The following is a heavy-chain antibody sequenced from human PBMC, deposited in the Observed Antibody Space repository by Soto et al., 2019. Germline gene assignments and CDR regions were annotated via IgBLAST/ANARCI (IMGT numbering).Heavy chain of an antibody. CDR1: GYPFTSYD. D-gene: IGHD6-19*01. J-gene: IGHJ4*02. V-gene: IGHV1-18*04. CDR2: INPYNGDT. Sequence: QIQLVQSGGEVRTAGASVRVSCKTSGYPFTSYDISWVRQAPGQGLEWMGWINPYNGDTNYTQKFQGRVTMTKDTSTTTVYMELRSLTLDDTAFYFCARDPVAGHFDHWGQGTLVTVSS. CDR3: ARDPVAGHFDH.